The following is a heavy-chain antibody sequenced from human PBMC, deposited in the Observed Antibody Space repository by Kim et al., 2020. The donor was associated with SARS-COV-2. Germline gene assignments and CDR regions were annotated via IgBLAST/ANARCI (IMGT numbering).Heavy chain of an antibody. J-gene: IGHJ3*02. V-gene: IGHV6-1*01. Sequence: KSRITINPDTSKNQFSLQLNSVTPEDTAVYYCARDTVVVPAAMAADAFDIWGQGTMVTVSS. CDR3: ARDTVVVPAAMAADAFDI. D-gene: IGHD2-2*01.